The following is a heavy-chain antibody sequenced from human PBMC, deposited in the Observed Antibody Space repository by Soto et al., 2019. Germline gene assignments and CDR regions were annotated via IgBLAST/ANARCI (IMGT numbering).Heavy chain of an antibody. D-gene: IGHD3-3*01. CDR2: ISYDGRNK. J-gene: IGHJ4*02. V-gene: IGHV3-30*04. Sequence: QVQVVESGVGVVQPGRSLRLCCAASGFTFSSYAMHWVRQAPGKGLEWVAVISYDGRNKYYEDYVKGRFTISRDNSKNTLYLQMNSLRAEDTGVYYCAREIERLLGYWGQGTLVTVSS. CDR3: AREIERLLGY. CDR1: GFTFSSYA.